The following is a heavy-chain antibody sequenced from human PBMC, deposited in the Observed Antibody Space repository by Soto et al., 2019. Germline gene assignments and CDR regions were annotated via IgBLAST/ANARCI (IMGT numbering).Heavy chain of an antibody. J-gene: IGHJ4*02. V-gene: IGHV3-30-3*01. CDR1: GFTFSSYA. CDR3: ARTRDGYNFYFDY. Sequence: GGSLRLSCAASGFTFSSYAMHWVRQAPGKGLEWVAVISYDGSNKYYADSVKGRFTISRDNSKNTLYLQMNSLRAEDTAVYYCARTRDGYNFYFDYWGQGTLVTVSS. D-gene: IGHD5-12*01. CDR2: ISYDGSNK.